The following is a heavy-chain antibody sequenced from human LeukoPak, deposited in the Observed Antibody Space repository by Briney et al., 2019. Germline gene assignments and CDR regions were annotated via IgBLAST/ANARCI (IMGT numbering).Heavy chain of an antibody. V-gene: IGHV3-13*01. Sequence: PGGSLRLSCAASGFTFSSYDMHWVRQPTGKGLEWVAAIGTAGDSYYPGSVRGRFTVSREDDKNSLYLQMNSLTAGDTAVYYCARGYSYRYEYWGQGTLVTVSS. CDR1: GFTFSSYD. J-gene: IGHJ4*02. D-gene: IGHD3-10*01. CDR2: IGTAGDS. CDR3: ARGYSYRYEY.